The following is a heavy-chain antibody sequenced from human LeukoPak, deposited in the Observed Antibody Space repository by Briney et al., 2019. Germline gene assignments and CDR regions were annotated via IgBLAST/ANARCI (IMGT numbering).Heavy chain of an antibody. J-gene: IGHJ6*02. CDR2: INLSGGST. V-gene: IGHV1-46*01. Sequence: ASVKVSCKASGYTFTTYSMHWVRQAPGQGLEWMAIINLSGGSTDYTQKFQGRVTMTRDTTTSTVYMELSSLRSEDTAVYYCVRHNHMDVWGQGTTVTVSS. CDR3: VRHNHMDV. CDR1: GYTFTTYS.